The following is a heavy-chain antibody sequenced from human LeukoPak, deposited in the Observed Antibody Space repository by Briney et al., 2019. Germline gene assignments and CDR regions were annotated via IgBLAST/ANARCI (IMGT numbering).Heavy chain of an antibody. D-gene: IGHD5-12*01. V-gene: IGHV4-38-2*02. CDR2: IYHSGST. Sequence: SETLSLPCTVSGYSISSGYYWGWIRQPPGKGLEWIGSIYHSGSTHYNPALKSRVNISVDTSKNQFSLKLSSVTAADTAVYYCARDGIVATEDYWGQGTLVTVSS. CDR1: GYSISSGYY. J-gene: IGHJ4*02. CDR3: ARDGIVATEDY.